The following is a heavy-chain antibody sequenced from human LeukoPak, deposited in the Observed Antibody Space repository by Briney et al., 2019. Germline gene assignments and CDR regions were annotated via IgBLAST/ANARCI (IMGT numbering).Heavy chain of an antibody. CDR3: AKDRWYDGESGYFDH. V-gene: IGHV3-23*01. Sequence: GGSLRLSCEASGFTFKNYAMSWVRQAPGKGLEWVSGLSGSGAATFYADSVKGRFTISRDNSNNTLYLRLNSLRAEDTAIYFCAKDRWYDGESGYFDHWGRGTLVTVSS. CDR2: LSGSGAAT. D-gene: IGHD3-10*01. CDR1: GFTFKNYA. J-gene: IGHJ4*02.